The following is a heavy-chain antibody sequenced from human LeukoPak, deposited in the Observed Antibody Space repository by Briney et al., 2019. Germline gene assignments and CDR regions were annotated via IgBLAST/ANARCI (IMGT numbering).Heavy chain of an antibody. CDR2: ISYDGSNK. CDR1: GFTFSSYG. Sequence: GRSLRLSCAASGFTFSSYGMHWVRQAPGKGLEWVAVISYDGSNKYYADSVKGRFTISRDNSKSTLYLQMNSLRAEDTAVYYCAKDGSVRGPRVGAYDYWGQGTLVTVSS. J-gene: IGHJ4*02. D-gene: IGHD1-26*01. CDR3: AKDGSVRGPRVGAYDY. V-gene: IGHV3-30*18.